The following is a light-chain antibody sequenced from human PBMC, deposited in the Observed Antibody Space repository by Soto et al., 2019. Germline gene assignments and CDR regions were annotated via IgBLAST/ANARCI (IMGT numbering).Light chain of an antibody. CDR1: SSDVGGYNY. J-gene: IGLJ1*01. Sequence: QSALTQPRSVSGSPGQSVTISCTGTSSDVGGYNYVSWYQQHPGKAPKLMIYDVSKRPSGVPDRFSGSKSGNTASLTISGLQAEDEDDYYCCSYAGSYAYNVFGTGTQLTVL. CDR3: CSYAGSYAYNV. V-gene: IGLV2-11*01. CDR2: DVS.